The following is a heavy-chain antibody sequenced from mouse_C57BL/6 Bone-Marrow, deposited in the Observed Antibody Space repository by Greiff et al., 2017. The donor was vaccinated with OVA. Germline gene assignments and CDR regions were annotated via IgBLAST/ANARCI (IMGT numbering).Heavy chain of an antibody. Sequence: EVQLQQSGPELVKPGASVKISCEASGYTFTDYYMNWVKQSHGKSLEWIGDINPSNGGTSYNQKFKGKATLTVDKSSSTAYMELRSLTSEDSAVYYCARARYDYDEAWFAYWGQGTLVTVSA. CDR3: ARARYDYDEAWFAY. D-gene: IGHD2-4*01. V-gene: IGHV1-26*01. J-gene: IGHJ3*01. CDR2: INPSNGGT. CDR1: GYTFTDYY.